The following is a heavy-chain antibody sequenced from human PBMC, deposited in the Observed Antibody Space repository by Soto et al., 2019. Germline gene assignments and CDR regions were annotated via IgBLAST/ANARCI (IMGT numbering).Heavy chain of an antibody. CDR2: IYYSGST. D-gene: IGHD2-15*01. CDR1: GGSITSSSYY. CDR3: ATLVVGGRYVYTFDP. Sequence: QLHLRESGPGLVKPSETLSLTCTVSGGSITSSSYYWGWIRQPPGKGLEWIGSIYYSGSTYYNPSLKCRVTIPVDTSKNQFSLKLSSVTAADTAVYYCATLVVGGRYVYTFDPWGQGTLVTVSS. J-gene: IGHJ5*02. V-gene: IGHV4-39*01.